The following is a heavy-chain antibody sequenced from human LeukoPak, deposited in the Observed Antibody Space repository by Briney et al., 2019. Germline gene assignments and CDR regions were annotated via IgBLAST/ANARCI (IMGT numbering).Heavy chain of an antibody. CDR3: ARDQAVSGSNYYYGVDV. D-gene: IGHD6-19*01. V-gene: IGHV3-30*04. CDR1: GFTFSSYA. CDR2: RSYDGANK. J-gene: IGHJ6*04. Sequence: GGSLTLSRAASGFTFSSYAMHWLRQAPARGRAGVAVRSYDGANKHYADSVKGRFTISRDNSKNTLYLEMNSLRAEDTAVYYCARDQAVSGSNYYYGVDVWGEGTTVTVSS.